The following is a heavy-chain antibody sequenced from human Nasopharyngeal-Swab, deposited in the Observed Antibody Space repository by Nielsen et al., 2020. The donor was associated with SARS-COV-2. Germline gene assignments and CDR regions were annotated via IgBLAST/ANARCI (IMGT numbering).Heavy chain of an antibody. CDR2: INAGNGNT. Sequence: WVREAPGQRLEWMGWINAGNGNTKYSQKFQGRVTITRDTSASTAYMELSSLRSEDTAVYYCARGQGKSGYVVGGGNLFDYWGQGTLVTVSS. V-gene: IGHV1-3*01. J-gene: IGHJ4*02. CDR3: ARGQGKSGYVVGGGNLFDY. D-gene: IGHD6-13*01.